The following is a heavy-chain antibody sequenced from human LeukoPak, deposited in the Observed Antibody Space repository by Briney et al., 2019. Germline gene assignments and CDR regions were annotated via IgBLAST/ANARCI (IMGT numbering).Heavy chain of an antibody. V-gene: IGHV3-21*01. CDR1: GFTFSSSS. J-gene: IGHJ3*02. CDR2: ISTSSIYI. CDR3: ARGSQNSGSYSDAFDI. Sequence: GGSLRLSCAASGFTFSSSSMHWVRQAPGKGLEWVSSISTSSIYIYYADSMKGRFTISRDNAKNPLFLRMNSLRAEDTAVYYCARGSQNSGSYSDAFDIWGQGTMVTVSS. D-gene: IGHD1-26*01.